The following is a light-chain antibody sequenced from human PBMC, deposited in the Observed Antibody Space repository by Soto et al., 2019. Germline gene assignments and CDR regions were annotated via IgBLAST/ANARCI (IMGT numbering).Light chain of an antibody. CDR1: QDIIVD. V-gene: IGKV1-27*01. Sequence: DIQMTQSPSSLSASVGDRVTITCRASQDIIVDLAWYQQKPGKVPKLLIYSASTLQSGVPSRFSGSGSGTDFTLTISSLQPEDVATYYCQKFNTAPLTFGQGTRLEIK. CDR3: QKFNTAPLT. J-gene: IGKJ5*01. CDR2: SAS.